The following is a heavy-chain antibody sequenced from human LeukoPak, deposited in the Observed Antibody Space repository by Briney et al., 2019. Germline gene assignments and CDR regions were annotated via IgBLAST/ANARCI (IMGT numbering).Heavy chain of an antibody. Sequence: GGSLRLSCAASGFTFSSYWMSWVRQAPGKGLEWVANIKQDGSEKYYVDSVKGRFTISRDNAKNSLYLQMNSLRAEDTAVYYCAREALVIVVEGYFDYWGQGTLVTVSS. D-gene: IGHD2-15*01. CDR1: GFTFSSYW. CDR2: IKQDGSEK. J-gene: IGHJ4*02. V-gene: IGHV3-7*01. CDR3: AREALVIVVEGYFDY.